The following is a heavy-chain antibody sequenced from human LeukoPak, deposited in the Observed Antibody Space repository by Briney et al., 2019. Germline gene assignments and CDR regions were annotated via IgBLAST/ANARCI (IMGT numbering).Heavy chain of an antibody. CDR1: GGSISTYY. Sequence: SETLSLTCTVSGGSISTYYWSWVRQSPGKGLEWLGHIYYSGSTNYNPSLKSRVAMSVDTSKNQFSLKLSSVTAEDTAVYYCAKAWEGYSYGPDFDYWGQGTLVTVSS. J-gene: IGHJ4*02. CDR2: IYYSGST. V-gene: IGHV4-59*01. CDR3: AKAWEGYSYGPDFDY. D-gene: IGHD5-18*01.